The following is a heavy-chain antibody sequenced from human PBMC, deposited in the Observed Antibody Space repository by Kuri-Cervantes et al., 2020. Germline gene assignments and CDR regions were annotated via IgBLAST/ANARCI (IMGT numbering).Heavy chain of an antibody. V-gene: IGHV1-24*01. Sequence: ASVKVSCKVSGYPLTEMSMHWVRQAPAKGLEWMGGFDPKDGETLYAQKFQGRVTMTEDTSTDTAYMELSSLRSEDTAVYYCARESPVDAFDIWGQGTMVTVSS. CDR3: ARESPVDAFDI. CDR2: FDPKDGET. J-gene: IGHJ3*02. CDR1: GYPLTEMS.